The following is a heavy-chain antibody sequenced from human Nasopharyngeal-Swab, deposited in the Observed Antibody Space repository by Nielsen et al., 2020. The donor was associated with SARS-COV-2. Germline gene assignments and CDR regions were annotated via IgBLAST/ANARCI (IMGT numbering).Heavy chain of an antibody. J-gene: IGHJ6*02. D-gene: IGHD2-15*01. V-gene: IGHV1-69*06. Sequence: WVRQAPGQGLEWMGGIIPIFGTANYAQKFQGRVTITADKSTSTAYMELSSLRSEDTAVYYCARGVDCSGGSCYGEGYYYGMDVWGQGTTVTVSS. CDR3: ARGVDCSGGSCYGEGYYYGMDV. CDR2: IIPIFGTA.